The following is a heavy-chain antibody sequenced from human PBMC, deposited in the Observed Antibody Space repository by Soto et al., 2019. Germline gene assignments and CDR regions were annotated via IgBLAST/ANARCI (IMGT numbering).Heavy chain of an antibody. CDR3: ARDSSSYFDY. J-gene: IGHJ4*02. CDR1: GFTFSSYA. D-gene: IGHD6-6*01. Sequence: GGSLRLSCAASGFTFSSYAMHWVRQAPGKGLEWVAVISYDGSNKYYADSVKGRFTISRDNSKNTLYLQMNSLRAEDTAVYYCARDSSSYFDYWGQGTLVTVSS. CDR2: ISYDGSNK. V-gene: IGHV3-30*04.